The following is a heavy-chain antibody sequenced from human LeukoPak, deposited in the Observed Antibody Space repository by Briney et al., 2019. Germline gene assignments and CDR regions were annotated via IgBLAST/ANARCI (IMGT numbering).Heavy chain of an antibody. CDR2: IYYSGST. D-gene: IGHD3-9*01. Sequence: PSETLSLTCTVSGGSISSYYWSWIRQPPEKGLEWIGYIYYSGSTKYNPSLKSRVTISVDTSKNQVSLKLNSVTAADTAVYYCARGVRYFDPWGQGTLVTVSS. CDR3: ARGVRYFDP. CDR1: GGSISSYY. J-gene: IGHJ5*02. V-gene: IGHV4-59*12.